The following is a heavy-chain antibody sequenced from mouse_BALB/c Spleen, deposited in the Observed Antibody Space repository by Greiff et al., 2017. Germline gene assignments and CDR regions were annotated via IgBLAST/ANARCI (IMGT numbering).Heavy chain of an antibody. D-gene: IGHD3-1*01. J-gene: IGHJ4*01. CDR3: AASARATMDY. V-gene: IGHV1-4*01. CDR2: INPSSGYT. CDR1: GYTFTSYT. Sequence: QVQLQQSGAELARPGASVKMSCKASGYTFTSYTMHWVKQRPGQGLEWIGYINPSSGYTNYNQKFKDKATLTADKSSSTAYMQLSSLTSEDSAVYYCAASARATMDYWGQGTSVTVSS.